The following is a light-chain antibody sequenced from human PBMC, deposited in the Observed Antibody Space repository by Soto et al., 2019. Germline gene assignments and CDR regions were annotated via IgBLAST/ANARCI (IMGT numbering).Light chain of an antibody. CDR2: DAS. V-gene: IGKV3-11*01. J-gene: IGKJ5*01. CDR3: QQRSNWPPIT. CDR1: QSVSSY. Sequence: EIVLTQSPSTLSLSPGERSTLCFMASQSVSSYLAWYQQKPGQAPRLLIYDASNRATGIPARFSGSGSGTDFTLTISSLEPEDFAVYYCQQRSNWPPITFGQGTRLEIK.